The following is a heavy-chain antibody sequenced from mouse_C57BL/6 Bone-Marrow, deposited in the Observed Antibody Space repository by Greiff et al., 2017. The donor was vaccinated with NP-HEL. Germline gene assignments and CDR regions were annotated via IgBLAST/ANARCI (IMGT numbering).Heavy chain of an antibody. V-gene: IGHV1-69*01. Sequence: QVQLQQPGAELVMPGASVKLSCKASGYTFTSYWIHWVKQRPGQGLEWIGEIDPSDSYTNYNQKFKGKSTLTVDKSSSTAYMQLSSLTSEDSAVYYCARNYDYDGNYFDYWGQGTTLTVSS. CDR3: ARNYDYDGNYFDY. J-gene: IGHJ2*01. CDR1: GYTFTSYW. CDR2: IDPSDSYT. D-gene: IGHD2-4*01.